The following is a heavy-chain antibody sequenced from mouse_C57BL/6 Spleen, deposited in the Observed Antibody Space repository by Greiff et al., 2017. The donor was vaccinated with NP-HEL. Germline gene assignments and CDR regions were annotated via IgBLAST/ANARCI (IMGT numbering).Heavy chain of an antibody. Sequence: ESGPGLVKPSQSLSLTCSVTGYSITSGYYWNWIRQFPGNKLEWMGYISYDGSNNYNPSLKNRISITRDTAKNQFFLKLNSVTTEDTATYYCARAPYDGYLDYWGQGTTLTVSS. D-gene: IGHD2-3*01. V-gene: IGHV3-6*01. CDR1: GYSITSGYY. J-gene: IGHJ2*01. CDR3: ARAPYDGYLDY. CDR2: ISYDGSN.